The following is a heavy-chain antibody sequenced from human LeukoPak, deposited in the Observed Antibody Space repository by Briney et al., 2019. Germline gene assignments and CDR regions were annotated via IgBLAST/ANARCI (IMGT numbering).Heavy chain of an antibody. D-gene: IGHD2-21*02. CDR1: GYTFINYG. V-gene: IGHV1-18*04. Sequence: ASVKVSCKASGYTFINYGVSWVRQAPGQGLEGLGWISAYNGDTNYAQILQGRVTMTTDTSTNTAYLELRGLRSDDTAIYYCARGAYCGGDCSSSDSFDIWGQGTMVTVSS. CDR3: ARGAYCGGDCSSSDSFDI. CDR2: ISAYNGDT. J-gene: IGHJ3*02.